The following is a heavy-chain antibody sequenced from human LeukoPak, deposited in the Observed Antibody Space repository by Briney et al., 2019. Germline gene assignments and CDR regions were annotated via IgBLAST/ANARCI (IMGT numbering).Heavy chain of an antibody. J-gene: IGHJ4*02. D-gene: IGHD6-6*01. CDR2: IYSGGSI. CDR1: GFSVSSNY. CDR3: ARERFSSSSPGYYFDY. Sequence: GGSLRLSCAASGFSVSSNYMSWVRQAPGKGLEWVSVIYSGGSIYYADSVKGRFTISRDNSKNTLYLQMNSLRAEDTAVYYCARERFSSSSPGYYFDYWGQGTLVTVSS. V-gene: IGHV3-53*01.